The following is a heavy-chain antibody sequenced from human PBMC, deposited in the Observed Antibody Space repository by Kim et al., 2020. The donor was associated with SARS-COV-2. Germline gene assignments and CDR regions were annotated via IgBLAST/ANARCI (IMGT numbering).Heavy chain of an antibody. Sequence: GGSLRLSCAASGFTFSSYAMHWVRQAPGKGLEYVSAISSNGGSTYYANSVKGRFTISRDNSKNTLYLQMGSLRAEDMAVYYCARDGQSPYYEDAFDIWGQGTMVTVSS. D-gene: IGHD3-22*01. CDR2: ISSNGGST. V-gene: IGHV3-64*01. J-gene: IGHJ3*02. CDR1: GFTFSSYA. CDR3: ARDGQSPYYEDAFDI.